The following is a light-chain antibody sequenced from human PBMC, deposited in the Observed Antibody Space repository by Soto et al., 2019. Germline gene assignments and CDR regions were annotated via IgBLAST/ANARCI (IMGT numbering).Light chain of an antibody. CDR1: QTITSY. CDR2: SAS. CDR3: QQSDTTPRT. V-gene: IGKV1-39*01. J-gene: IGKJ1*01. Sequence: DIHLTQSPSSLSASIGDTVTITCRASQTITSYLGWYQQKPGKAPKLLIYSASNLQDGVPSRFSGSGSGTDFTLTIYSLQPEDFATYYCQQSDTTPRTFGQGTKVEVQ.